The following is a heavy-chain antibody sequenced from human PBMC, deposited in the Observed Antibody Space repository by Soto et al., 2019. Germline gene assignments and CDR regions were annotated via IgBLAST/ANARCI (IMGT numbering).Heavy chain of an antibody. J-gene: IGHJ2*01. Sequence: EVQLVESGGGLVQPGGSPKLSCAASGFNFNSYWMSWVRQAPGKGLEWVADIKGDGSQNYSVDSVKGRFTISRDNAENSLYLQMSGLRVEDTAVYYCARDSKDYGDYGWYFDLWGRGTLVTVSS. D-gene: IGHD4-17*01. V-gene: IGHV3-7*01. CDR1: GFNFNSYW. CDR2: IKGDGSQN. CDR3: ARDSKDYGDYGWYFDL.